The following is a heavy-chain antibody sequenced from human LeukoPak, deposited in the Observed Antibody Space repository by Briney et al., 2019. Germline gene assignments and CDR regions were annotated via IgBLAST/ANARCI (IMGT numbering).Heavy chain of an antibody. CDR2: IKSDGSDK. Sequence: GGSLRLSCAASGFTFSSYWMSWVRQAPGKGLEWVANIKSDGSDKYYVDSVKGRFTIFRDNAKNSLYLQMNSLRAEDTAIYYCARASAVAGTRDYWGQGTLVTVSS. CDR3: ARASAVAGTRDY. V-gene: IGHV3-7*01. CDR1: GFTFSSYW. J-gene: IGHJ4*02. D-gene: IGHD6-19*01.